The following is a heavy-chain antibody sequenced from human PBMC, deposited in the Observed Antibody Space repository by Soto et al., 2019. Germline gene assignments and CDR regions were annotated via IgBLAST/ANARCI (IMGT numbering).Heavy chain of an antibody. CDR2: ISSSSSTI. D-gene: IGHD3-10*01. CDR3: ARDLWFGGLATPRWHAFDI. V-gene: IGHV3-48*01. CDR1: GFTFSSYS. Sequence: GGSLRLSCAASGFTFSSYSMNWVRQAPGKGLEWVSYISSSSSTIYYADSVKGRFTISRDNAKNSLYLQMNSLRAEDTAVYYWARDLWFGGLATPRWHAFDIWGQGTMVTVSS. J-gene: IGHJ3*02.